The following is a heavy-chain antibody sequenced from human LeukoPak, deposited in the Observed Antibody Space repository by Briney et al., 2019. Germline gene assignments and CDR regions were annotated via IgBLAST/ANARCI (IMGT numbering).Heavy chain of an antibody. CDR3: ASGLPMVRGVIEEVYYYYYYMDV. D-gene: IGHD3-10*01. CDR1: GGTFSSYA. J-gene: IGHJ6*03. Sequence: GASVKVSCKASGGTFSSYAISWVRQAPGQGLEWMGGIIPIFGTANYAQKFQGRVTITADKSTSTAYMELSSLRSEDTAVYYCASGLPMVRGVIEEVYYYYYYMDVWGKGTTVTVSS. CDR2: IIPIFGTA. V-gene: IGHV1-69*06.